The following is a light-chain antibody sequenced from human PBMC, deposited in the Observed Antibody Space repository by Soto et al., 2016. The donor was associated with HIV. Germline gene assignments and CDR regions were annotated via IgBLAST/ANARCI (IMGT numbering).Light chain of an antibody. J-gene: IGKJ1*01. V-gene: IGKV1-5*03. CDR3: QQYNSYPWT. CDR1: QSISSW. Sequence: DIQMTQSPSTLSASVGDRVTITCRASQSISSWSAWSQQKPGKAPKLLIYKATILESGVPSRFSGTGSGTEFTLTISSLQPEDFATYYCQQYNSYPWTFGQGTKVEIK. CDR2: KAT.